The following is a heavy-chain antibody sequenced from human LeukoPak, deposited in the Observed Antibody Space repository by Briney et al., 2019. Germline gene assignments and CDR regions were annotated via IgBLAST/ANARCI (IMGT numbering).Heavy chain of an antibody. CDR1: GGSISSSSYY. CDR2: IYYSGST. Sequence: SETLSLTCTVSGGSISSSSYYWGWIRPPPGKGLEWIGSIYYSGSTYYNPSLKRRVTISVDTAKNQFSLKLSSVTAADTAVYYCARRGKVTTSRFDYWGQGTLVTVSS. V-gene: IGHV4-39*01. J-gene: IGHJ4*02. D-gene: IGHD4-17*01. CDR3: ARRGKVTTSRFDY.